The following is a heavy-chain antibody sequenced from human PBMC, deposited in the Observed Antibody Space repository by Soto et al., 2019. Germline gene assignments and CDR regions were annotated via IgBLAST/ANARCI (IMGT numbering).Heavy chain of an antibody. CDR3: AREWHIVVGGGARPYNWFGP. Sequence: PSETLSLTCTVSGGSISSSSYYWGWIRQPPGKGLEWIGSIYYSGRTYYNPSLKSPVTISVDTSKIQFSQKLSSVTAADTAVYYCAREWHIVVGGGARPYNWFGPWGQGTLVTVSP. V-gene: IGHV4-39*07. CDR2: IYYSGRT. J-gene: IGHJ5*02. CDR1: GGSISSSSYY. D-gene: IGHD2-21*01.